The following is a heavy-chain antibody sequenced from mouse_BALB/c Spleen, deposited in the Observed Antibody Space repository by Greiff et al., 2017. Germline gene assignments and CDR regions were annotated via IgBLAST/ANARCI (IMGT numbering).Heavy chain of an antibody. J-gene: IGHJ4*01. D-gene: IGHD2-3*01. CDR2: ISSGGST. CDR1: GFTFSSYG. V-gene: IGHV5-6-5*01. CDR3: ARGYDGYFPYYAMDY. Sequence: EVKVVESGGDLVKPGGSLKLSCAASGFTFSSYGMSWVRQTPDKRLEWVASISSGGSTYYPDSVKGRFTISRDNARNILYLQMSSLRSEDTAMYYCARGYDGYFPYYAMDYWGQGTSVTVSS.